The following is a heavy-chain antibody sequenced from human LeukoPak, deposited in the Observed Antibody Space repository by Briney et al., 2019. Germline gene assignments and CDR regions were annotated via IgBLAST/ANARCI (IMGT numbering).Heavy chain of an antibody. CDR3: ARTTYYYDSSGSHFDY. CDR2: IDWDDDK. Sequence: SGPTLVNPTQTLTLTCTFSGFSLSTSGMCVSWIRQPPGKALEWLARIDWDDDKYYSTSLKTRLTISKDTSKNQVVLTMTNMDPVDTATYYCARTTYYYDSSGSHFDYWGQGTLVTVSS. V-gene: IGHV2-70*11. D-gene: IGHD3-22*01. CDR1: GFSLSTSGMC. J-gene: IGHJ4*02.